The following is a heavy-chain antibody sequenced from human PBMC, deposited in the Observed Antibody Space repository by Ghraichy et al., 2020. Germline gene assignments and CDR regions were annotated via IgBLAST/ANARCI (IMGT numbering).Heavy chain of an antibody. CDR3: AKDLVYSSGWYSRDNAFDI. V-gene: IGHV3-30*02. CDR1: GFTFSSYG. J-gene: IGHJ3*02. D-gene: IGHD6-19*01. Sequence: GGSLRLSCAASGFTFSSYGMHWVRQAPGKGLEWVAFIRYDGSNKYYADSVKGRFTISRDNSKNTLYLQMNSLRAEDTAVYYCAKDLVYSSGWYSRDNAFDIWGQGTMVTVSS. CDR2: IRYDGSNK.